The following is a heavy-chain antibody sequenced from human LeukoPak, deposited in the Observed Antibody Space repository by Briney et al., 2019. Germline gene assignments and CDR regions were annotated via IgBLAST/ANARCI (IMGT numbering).Heavy chain of an antibody. CDR3: ARGYSGYDPLFDY. V-gene: IGHV4-59*10. Sequence: PSETLSLTCAVYGGSFSGYYWSWIRQPAGKGLEWIGRIYTSGSTNYNPSLKSRVTMSVDTSKNQFSLKLSSVTAADTAVYYCARGYSGYDPLFDYWGQGTLVTVSS. J-gene: IGHJ4*02. D-gene: IGHD5-12*01. CDR2: IYTSGST. CDR1: GGSFSGYY.